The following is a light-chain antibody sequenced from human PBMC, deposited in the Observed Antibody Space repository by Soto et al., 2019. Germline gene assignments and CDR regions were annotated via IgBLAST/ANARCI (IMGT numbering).Light chain of an antibody. CDR2: GAS. CDR3: QQYNSSPYT. V-gene: IGKV3-15*01. Sequence: EIVMTQSPATLSVSPGERATLSCRASQSVSSILAWYQQKPGQAPRLLIYGASTRATGIPARFSGSGSGTEFTLTISSLQSEDFAVYYCQQYNSSPYTFGQGTKLEIK. J-gene: IGKJ2*01. CDR1: QSVSSI.